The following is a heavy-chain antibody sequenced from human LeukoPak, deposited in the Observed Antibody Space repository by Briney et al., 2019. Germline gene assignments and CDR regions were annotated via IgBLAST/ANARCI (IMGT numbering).Heavy chain of an antibody. J-gene: IGHJ4*02. CDR2: IYYSGVT. D-gene: IGHD1-26*01. V-gene: IGHV4-59*08. CDR1: SGSISGHY. Sequence: SETLSLTCSVSSGSISGHYWTWVRQPPGQGLEWVAYIYYSGVTKYNPSLMSRVTISVDTSKNQFSLKLSSVTAADTAVYYCARHAQSPYSGSFDYWGQGTLVTVSS. CDR3: ARHAQSPYSGSFDY.